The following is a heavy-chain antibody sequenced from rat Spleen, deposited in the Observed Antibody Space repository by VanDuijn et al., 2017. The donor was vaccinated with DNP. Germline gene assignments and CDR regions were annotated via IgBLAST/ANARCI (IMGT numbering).Heavy chain of an antibody. CDR2: VNSADST. CDR3: ASGPNCYNYFDY. Sequence: EVQLQESGPGLVESSQSLSLTCSVTGYSITRNFRWNWIRKFPGNKLEWMGYVNSADSTYYNPSLKRRISITRDTSKNQFFLQVNSVTTEDTATYYCASGPNCYNYFDYWGQGVMVTVSS. J-gene: IGHJ2*01. CDR1: GYSITRNFR. V-gene: IGHV3-3*01. D-gene: IGHD1-2*01.